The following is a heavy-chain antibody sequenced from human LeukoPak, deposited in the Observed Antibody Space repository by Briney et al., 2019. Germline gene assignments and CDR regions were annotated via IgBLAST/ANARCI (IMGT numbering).Heavy chain of an antibody. D-gene: IGHD3-10*02. J-gene: IGHJ4*02. V-gene: IGHV3-23*01. CDR1: GFTFSSYG. CDR2: ISGSGGYI. Sequence: GGSLRLSCAASGFTFSSYGMSWVRQAPGKGLEWVSGISGSGGYIYYADSVKGRFTISRDNSKNTPYLQMNSLRGDDTAEYCCAQGGSSCSEIDYWGEGGLVTVSS. CDR3: AQGGSSCSEIDY.